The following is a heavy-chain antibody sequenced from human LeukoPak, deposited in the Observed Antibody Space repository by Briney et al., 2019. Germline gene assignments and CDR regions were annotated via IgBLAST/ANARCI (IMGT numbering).Heavy chain of an antibody. Sequence: QAGGSLRLSCAASGFTFSSYGMHWVRQAPGKGLEWVAVISYDGSNKYYADSVKGRFTISRDNSKNTLYLQMNSLRAEDTAVYYCAKEGPAAAQRGAFDIWGQGTMVTVSS. CDR3: AKEGPAAAQRGAFDI. CDR1: GFTFSSYG. CDR2: ISYDGSNK. J-gene: IGHJ3*02. V-gene: IGHV3-30*18. D-gene: IGHD2-2*01.